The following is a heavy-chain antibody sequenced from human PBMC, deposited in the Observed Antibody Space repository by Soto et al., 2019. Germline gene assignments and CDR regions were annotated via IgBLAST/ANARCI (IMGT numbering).Heavy chain of an antibody. CDR1: GFSLSSTRVA. CDR3: AHSVVAGLGYYFDY. Sequence: QITLKESGPTLVKPTQTLTLTCTFSGFSLSSTRVAVGWIRQPPGKALEWLALIYWDDDKRHRPFLNSRFTITKDTSKNQLVLTMTNMDPMDTATYYCAHSVVAGLGYYFDYWGQGTLVTVSS. V-gene: IGHV2-5*02. CDR2: IYWDDDK. D-gene: IGHD6-19*01. J-gene: IGHJ4*02.